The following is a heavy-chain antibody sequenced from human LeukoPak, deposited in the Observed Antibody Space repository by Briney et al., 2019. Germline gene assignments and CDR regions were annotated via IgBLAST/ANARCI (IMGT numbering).Heavy chain of an antibody. J-gene: IGHJ6*04. D-gene: IGHD1-1*01. Sequence: GESLKISFKGSGYDFSSYWIAWVRQMPGKGLEWMARLDPSDSYTNYSPSFQGHVTISADKSISTAYLQWSSLKAADTAIYYCARQVPRQHVASGAMDVWGKGTTVTVSS. V-gene: IGHV5-10-1*01. CDR3: ARQVPRQHVASGAMDV. CDR1: GYDFSSYW. CDR2: LDPSDSYT.